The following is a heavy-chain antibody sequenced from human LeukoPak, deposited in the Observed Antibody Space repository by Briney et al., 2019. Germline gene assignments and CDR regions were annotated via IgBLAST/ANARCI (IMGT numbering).Heavy chain of an antibody. D-gene: IGHD6-13*01. CDR3: ARDIGIAAAGTTDY. J-gene: IGHJ4*02. CDR2: ISAYNGDT. V-gene: IGHV1-18*01. CDR1: GYTFTSYG. Sequence: ASVKVSCKASGYTFTSYGINWVRQAPGQGLEWMGWISAYNGDTNYAQKLQGRVTMTTDTSTSTAYMELRSLRSDDTAVYYCARDIGIAAAGTTDYWGQGTLVTVSS.